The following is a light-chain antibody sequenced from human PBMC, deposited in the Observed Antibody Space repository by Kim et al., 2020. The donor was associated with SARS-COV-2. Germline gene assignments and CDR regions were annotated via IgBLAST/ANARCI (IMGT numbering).Light chain of an antibody. CDR1: QSIISY. J-gene: IGKJ4*01. Sequence: PSVGEQVPITCRASQSIISYLNWYQQKPGTAPKHLSYGASSLQGGVPSRFDGSGSGTDFTLTISSLQPEDFATYYCQQSYITPLTIGGGTKVDIK. CDR3: QQSYITPLT. CDR2: GAS. V-gene: IGKV1-39*01.